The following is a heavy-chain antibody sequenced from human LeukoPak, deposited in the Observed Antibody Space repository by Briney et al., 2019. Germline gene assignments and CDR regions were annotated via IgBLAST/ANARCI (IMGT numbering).Heavy chain of an antibody. V-gene: IGHV3-30*02. CDR2: IRYDGSNK. CDR3: AKDSIVGARSGYFDY. CDR1: GFTFSSYG. J-gene: IGHJ4*02. D-gene: IGHD1-26*01. Sequence: GGSLRLSCAASGFTFSSYGIHWVRQAPGKGLEWVAFIRYDGSNKYYADSVKGRFTISRDNSKNTLYLQMNSLRAEDTAVYYCAKDSIVGARSGYFDYWGQGTLVTVSS.